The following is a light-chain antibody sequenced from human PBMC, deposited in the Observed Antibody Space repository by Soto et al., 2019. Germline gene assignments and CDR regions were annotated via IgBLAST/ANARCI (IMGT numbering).Light chain of an antibody. CDR1: QSISYW. J-gene: IGKJ1*01. CDR2: KAS. V-gene: IGKV1-5*03. CDR3: HQYNNYWT. Sequence: EIQMTKSPSTLSAPVEDRVTITCRASQSISYWLACYQQKPGKAPNLLIYKASSLESGVPSRFSGSGSGTEFNLSISSLQPDDFATYYCHQYNNYWTFGEGTKVEI.